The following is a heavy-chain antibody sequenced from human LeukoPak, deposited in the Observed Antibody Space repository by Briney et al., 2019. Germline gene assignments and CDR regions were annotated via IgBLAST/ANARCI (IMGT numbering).Heavy chain of an antibody. D-gene: IGHD2-21*02. Sequence: SETLSLTCTVSGGSISSCYWSWIRQPPGKGLEWMGYIYYSGSSNYNPSLKSRVTISVDTSKNQFSLKLSSVTAADAAVYFCAREGLLCGGDCYRDAFDIWGQGTMVTGSS. CDR3: AREGLLCGGDCYRDAFDI. V-gene: IGHV4-59*01. J-gene: IGHJ3*02. CDR1: GGSISSCY. CDR2: IYYSGSS.